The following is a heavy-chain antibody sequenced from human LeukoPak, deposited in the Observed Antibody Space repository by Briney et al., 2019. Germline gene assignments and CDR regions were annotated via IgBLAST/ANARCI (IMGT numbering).Heavy chain of an antibody. CDR2: IKRDRSAK. J-gene: IGHJ4*02. CDR1: GFTFTNYW. V-gene: IGHV3-7*01. D-gene: IGHD3-3*01. Sequence: PGGSLRLSCAASGFTFTNYWMSWVRQAPGKGLELVANIKRDRSAKYYVDSVKGRFTISRDNAKNSLYLQMNSLRAEDTAVYYCARLREIPVFGVVTKSTSYFDYWGQGTLVTVSS. CDR3: ARLREIPVFGVVTKSTSYFDY.